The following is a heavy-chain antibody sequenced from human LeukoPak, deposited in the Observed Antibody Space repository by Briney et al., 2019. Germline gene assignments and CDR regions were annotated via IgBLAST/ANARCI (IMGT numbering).Heavy chain of an antibody. V-gene: IGHV4-59*12. J-gene: IGHJ4*02. Sequence: PSETLSLTCTVSGGSISSYYWSWIRQPPGKGLEWIGYIYYSGSTNYDPSLKSRVTISVDTSKNQFSLKLSSVTAADTAVYYCARGGYYYDSSGPYYFDYWGQGTLVTVSS. D-gene: IGHD3-22*01. CDR3: ARGGYYYDSSGPYYFDY. CDR2: IYYSGST. CDR1: GGSISSYY.